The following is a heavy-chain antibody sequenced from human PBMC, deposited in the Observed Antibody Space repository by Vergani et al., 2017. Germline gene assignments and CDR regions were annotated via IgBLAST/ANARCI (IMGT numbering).Heavy chain of an antibody. CDR1: GFTFSSYV. CDR3: TRALYDFWSGYYSRDAFDI. D-gene: IGHD3-3*01. CDR2: IWYDGSNK. Sequence: QVQLVESGGGVVQPGRSLRLSCAASGFTFSSYVMHWVRQAPGKGLEWVAVIWYDGSNKYFAESVRGRFTISRDNSKNTLYLQMNSLRAEDTAVYYCTRALYDFWSGYYSRDAFDIWGQGTMVTVSS. J-gene: IGHJ3*02. V-gene: IGHV3-33*01.